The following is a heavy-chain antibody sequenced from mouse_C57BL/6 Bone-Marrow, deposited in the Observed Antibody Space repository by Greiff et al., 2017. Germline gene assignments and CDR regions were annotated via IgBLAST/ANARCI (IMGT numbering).Heavy chain of an antibody. D-gene: IGHD4-1*02. CDR2: ISSGGDYT. CDR1: GFTFSSYA. Sequence: EVHLVESGEGLVKPGGSLKLSCAASGFTFSSYAMSWVRQTPEKRLEWVAYISSGGDYTYYADPVKGRFTISSDHARQPLFLQMSSLKSEDTAIYYCTSTTGYYFDYWGQGTTLTVSS. J-gene: IGHJ2*01. CDR3: TSTTGYYFDY. V-gene: IGHV5-9-1*02.